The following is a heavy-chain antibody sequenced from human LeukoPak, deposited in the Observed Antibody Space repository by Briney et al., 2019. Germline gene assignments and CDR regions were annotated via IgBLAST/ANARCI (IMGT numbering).Heavy chain of an antibody. CDR2: IIPIFGTA. D-gene: IGHD1-26*01. Sequence: SVKVSCKASGGTFSSYAISWVRQAPGQGLEWMGGIIPIFGTANYAQKFQGRVTITADESTSTAYMELSSLRSEDTAVYYCARDPGAGGNYFDYWAQEPRVPAPS. V-gene: IGHV1-69*01. CDR3: ARDPGAGGNYFDY. J-gene: IGHJ4*02. CDR1: GGTFSSYA.